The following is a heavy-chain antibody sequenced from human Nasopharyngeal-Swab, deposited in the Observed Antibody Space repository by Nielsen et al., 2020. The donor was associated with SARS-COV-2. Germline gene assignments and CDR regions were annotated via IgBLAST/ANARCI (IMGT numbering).Heavy chain of an antibody. D-gene: IGHD3-16*02. J-gene: IGHJ5*02. CDR2: INHSGST. CDR3: ARGRIGGVIGNWFDP. V-gene: IGHV4-34*01. Sequence: GLEWIGEINHSGSTNYNPSLKSRVTISVDTSKNQFSLKLSSVTAADTAVYYCARGRIGGVIGNWFDPWGQGTLVTVSS.